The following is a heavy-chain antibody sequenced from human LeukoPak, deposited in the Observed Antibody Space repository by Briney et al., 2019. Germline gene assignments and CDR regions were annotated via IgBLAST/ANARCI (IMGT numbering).Heavy chain of an antibody. CDR1: GFTFSSYG. V-gene: IGHV3-33*01. Sequence: GGSLRLSCAASGFTFSSYGMPWVRQAPGKGLEWVAVIWYDGSNKYYADSVKGRFTISRDNSKNTLYLQMNSLRAEDTAVYYCARDRGKYYYDSSGYSNWGQGTLVTVSS. CDR3: ARDRGKYYYDSSGYSN. CDR2: IWYDGSNK. D-gene: IGHD3-22*01. J-gene: IGHJ4*02.